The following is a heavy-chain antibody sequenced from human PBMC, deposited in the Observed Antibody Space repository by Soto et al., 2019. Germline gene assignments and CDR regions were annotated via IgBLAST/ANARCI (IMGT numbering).Heavy chain of an antibody. CDR2: ISGNSGSI. J-gene: IGHJ3*02. V-gene: IGHV3-9*01. Sequence: EVQLVESGGGLVQPGRSLRLSCAASGFTFDDYAMHWVRQAPGKGLEWVSGISGNSGSIGYADSVKGRFTISRDNAKNSLYLQMNSLRAEDTALYYCASRYCSGGSGYFDRYAFDIWGQGTMVTVSS. CDR1: GFTFDDYA. CDR3: ASRYCSGGSGYFDRYAFDI. D-gene: IGHD2-15*01.